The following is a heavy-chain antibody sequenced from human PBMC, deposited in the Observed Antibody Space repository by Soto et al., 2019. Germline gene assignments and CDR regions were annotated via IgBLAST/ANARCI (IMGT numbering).Heavy chain of an antibody. D-gene: IGHD2-21*02. J-gene: IGHJ5*02. V-gene: IGHV4-39*01. CDR1: GGSISSSSYF. CDR3: ARHPSDFWFDP. CDR2: IYYSGST. Sequence: SETLSLTCSVSGGSISSSSYFWGWIRQPPGKGLEWIGSIYYSGSTYYNPTLKSRVTVSVDTSKNQFSLKLSSVTAADTAVYYCARHPSDFWFDPWGQGTLVTVSS.